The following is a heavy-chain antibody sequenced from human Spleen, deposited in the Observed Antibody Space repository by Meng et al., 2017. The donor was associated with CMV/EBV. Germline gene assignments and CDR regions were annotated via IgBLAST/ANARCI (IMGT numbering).Heavy chain of an antibody. D-gene: IGHD5-12*01. CDR3: AKAGYSGYGSHYYGMDV. J-gene: IGHJ6*02. Sequence: LSLTCAASGFTFSSYCMTWVRQAPGKGLEWVANRRQDGSEKFYLDCVKGRFTISRDNAKNSLYLQMNSLRAEDTAVYYCAKAGYSGYGSHYYGMDVWGQGTTVTVSS. CDR1: GFTFSSYC. CDR2: RRQDGSEK. V-gene: IGHV3-7*01.